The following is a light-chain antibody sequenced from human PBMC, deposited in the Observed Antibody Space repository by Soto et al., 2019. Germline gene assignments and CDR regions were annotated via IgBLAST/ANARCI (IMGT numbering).Light chain of an antibody. CDR1: QSVTSN. Sequence: EIVMTQSPATLSVSPGERATLSCRASQSVTSNLAWYQQKPGQAPRLVIYGASTRATGTPARFSGSGSGTEFTLTISSLQSEDFALYYCQQYNGWPLTFGGGTKVRS. CDR3: QQYNGWPLT. J-gene: IGKJ4*01. V-gene: IGKV3-15*01. CDR2: GAS.